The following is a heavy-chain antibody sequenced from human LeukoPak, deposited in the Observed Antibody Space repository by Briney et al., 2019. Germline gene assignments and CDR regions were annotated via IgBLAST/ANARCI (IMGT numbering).Heavy chain of an antibody. V-gene: IGHV3-30-3*01. D-gene: IGHD3-3*01. CDR3: ARWGPEEGARFLEWVWTPHHAMDV. J-gene: IGHJ6*02. Sequence: GGSLRLSCAASGFTFSRYDIHWVRQAPGKGLEWVAVISFDGSKKYYADSVKGRFTISRDNSKSTLYVQMNSLRAEDTAVYYCARWGPEEGARFLEWVWTPHHAMDVWGQGTTVTVSS. CDR2: ISFDGSKK. CDR1: GFTFSRYD.